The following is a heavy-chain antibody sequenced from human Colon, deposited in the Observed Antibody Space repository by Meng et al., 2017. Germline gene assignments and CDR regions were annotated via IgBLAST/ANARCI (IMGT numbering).Heavy chain of an antibody. CDR2: ISAYNGNT. V-gene: IGHV1-18*01. CDR1: GYPFTSYG. CDR3: ARGGILSPVGHYDSGPPYY. D-gene: IGHD1-14*01. Sequence: QFQLLHAGAEVKKPGASLKVSCKASGYPFTSYGISWVRKAPGQGLEWMGWISAYNGNTNYAQKLQGRVTMTTDTSTSTAYMELRSLRSDDTAVYYCARGGILSPVGHYDSGPPYYWGQGTLVTVSS. J-gene: IGHJ4*02.